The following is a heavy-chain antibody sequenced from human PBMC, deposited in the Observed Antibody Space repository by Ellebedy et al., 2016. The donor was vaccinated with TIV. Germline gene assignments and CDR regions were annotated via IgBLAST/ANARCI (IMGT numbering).Heavy chain of an antibody. CDR3: ARNLDLAVAPAAFDI. Sequence: PGGSLRLSCAASGFTFSDYYMSWIRQAPGKGLEWVSYIGSSGSPINYADSVKGRFTISRDNAKNSLYLQMNSLRVDDTAVYYCARNLDLAVAPAAFDIWGQGTMVTVSS. CDR2: IGSSGSPI. J-gene: IGHJ3*02. D-gene: IGHD6-19*01. V-gene: IGHV3-11*01. CDR1: GFTFSDYY.